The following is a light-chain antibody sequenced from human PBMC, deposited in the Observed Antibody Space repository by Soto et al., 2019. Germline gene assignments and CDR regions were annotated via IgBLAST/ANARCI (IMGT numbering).Light chain of an antibody. J-gene: IGKJ1*01. CDR2: EAS. V-gene: IGKV1-5*03. CDR3: LQDINYPWT. CDR1: QSIKSW. Sequence: IQMTQSPSTLSASVGDRVTITCRASQSIKSWLAWYQQKPGKAPKLLIYEASSLQSGVPPRFSGSGSGTDFTLAISSLQPEDSATYYCLQDINYPWTFGQGTKVDIK.